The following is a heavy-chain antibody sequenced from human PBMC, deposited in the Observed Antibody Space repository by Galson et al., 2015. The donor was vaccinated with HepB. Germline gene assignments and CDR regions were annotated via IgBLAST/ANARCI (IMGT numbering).Heavy chain of an antibody. Sequence: SVKVSCKASGYTFSSYLMNWVRQAPGQGLEWMGWINTNTGNPTYAQGFTGRFVFSLDTSVSTAYPQISSLKAEDTAVYYCARDRDSGSYSFYFDDWGQGTLVTVSS. J-gene: IGHJ4*02. CDR1: GYTFSSYL. D-gene: IGHD1-26*01. V-gene: IGHV7-4-1*02. CDR3: ARDRDSGSYSFYFDD. CDR2: INTNTGNP.